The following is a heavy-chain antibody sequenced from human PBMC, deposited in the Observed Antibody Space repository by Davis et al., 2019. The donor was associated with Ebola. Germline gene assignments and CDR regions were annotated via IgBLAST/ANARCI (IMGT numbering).Heavy chain of an antibody. V-gene: IGHV4-4*02. CDR1: GGSISSSNW. Sequence: SETLSLTCAVSGGSISSSNWWSWVRQPPGKGLEWIGEIYHSGSTNYNPSLKSRVTISVDKSKNQFSLKLSSVTAADTAVYYCARVGLGRFYGMDVWGQGTTVTVSS. CDR3: ARVGLGRFYGMDV. CDR2: IYHSGST. D-gene: IGHD3-3*01. J-gene: IGHJ6*02.